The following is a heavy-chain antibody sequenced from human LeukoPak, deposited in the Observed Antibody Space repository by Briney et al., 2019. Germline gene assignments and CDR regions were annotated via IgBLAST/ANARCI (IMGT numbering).Heavy chain of an antibody. CDR3: ARSALRAYYYSMDV. CDR1: GGSISSSSYY. V-gene: IGHV4-39*01. CDR2: IYYSGST. J-gene: IGHJ6*02. D-gene: IGHD2-2*01. Sequence: PSETLSLTCTVSGGSISSSSYYWGWIRQPPGKGLEWIGSIYYSGSTYYNPSLKSRVTISVDTSKNLFSLKLSSVTAADTSVYYCARSALRAYYYSMDVWGQGTTVTVSS.